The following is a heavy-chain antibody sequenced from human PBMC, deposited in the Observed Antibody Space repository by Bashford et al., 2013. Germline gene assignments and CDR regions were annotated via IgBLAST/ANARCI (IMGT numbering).Heavy chain of an antibody. CDR2: INPNSGDT. Sequence: WVRQAPGQGLEWMGWINPNSGDTSNVQKFRGRVTMTRDTSISTAYMELSSLTSDDSAMYFCAREWGRRGLYYLDPWGQGTLVTVSS. V-gene: IGHV1-2*02. J-gene: IGHJ5*02. D-gene: IGHD2/OR15-2a*01. CDR3: AREWGRRGLYYLDP.